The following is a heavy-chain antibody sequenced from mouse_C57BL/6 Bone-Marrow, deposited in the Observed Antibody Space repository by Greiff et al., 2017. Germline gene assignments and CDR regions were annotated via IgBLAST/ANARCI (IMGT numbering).Heavy chain of an antibody. V-gene: IGHV1-4*01. D-gene: IGHD2-5*01. J-gene: IGHJ3*01. CDR2: INPSRGYT. Sequence: VQLQESGAELARPGASVKMSCKASGYPFPSYTMHWVKQRPGQGLEWNGYINPSRGYTQYNQKFKDKATVTADKSSSTAYMQLSSLTSEDSAVYYCARGQDSNYVFAYWGQGTLVTVSA. CDR3: ARGQDSNYVFAY. CDR1: GYPFPSYT.